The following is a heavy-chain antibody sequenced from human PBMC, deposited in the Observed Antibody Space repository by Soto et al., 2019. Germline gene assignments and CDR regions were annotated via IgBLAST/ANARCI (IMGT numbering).Heavy chain of an antibody. D-gene: IGHD3-22*01. CDR1: GGSISSYY. J-gene: IGHJ4*02. CDR2: IYTSGST. CDR3: ARSYDSSGYPSLYYFDY. Sequence: SETLSLTCTVSGGSISSYYWGWIRQPAGKGLEWIGRIYTSGSTNYNPSLKSRVTMSVDTSKNQFSLKLSSVTAADTAVYYCARSYDSSGYPSLYYFDYWGQGTLVTVSS. V-gene: IGHV4-4*07.